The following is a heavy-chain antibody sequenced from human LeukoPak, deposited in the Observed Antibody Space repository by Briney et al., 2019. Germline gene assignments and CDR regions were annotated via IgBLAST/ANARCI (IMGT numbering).Heavy chain of an antibody. J-gene: IGHJ4*02. Sequence: PGGSLRLSCAASGFTFSSYTMSWVRQAPGKGLEWVSAISAGGGNTYYADSVKGRFTISRDNSKNTLYLQMISLRAEDTAVYSCAVPQWELLNWGQGTLVTVSS. CDR1: GFTFSSYT. V-gene: IGHV3-23*01. D-gene: IGHD1-26*01. CDR3: AVPQWELLN. CDR2: ISAGGGNT.